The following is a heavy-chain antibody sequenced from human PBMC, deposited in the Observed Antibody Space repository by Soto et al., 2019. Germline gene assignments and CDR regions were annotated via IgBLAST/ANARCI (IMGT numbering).Heavy chain of an antibody. CDR3: STTKAGTNTFGI. Sequence: EVQLVESGGGLVTPGGSLRLSCEASGFTFTNAWMNWVRQAPGQGLEWVGRIRSNSDGGTTNYAAPVKGRFSISRDDSKNPLYLQMNSLKTEDTAVYYCSTTKAGTNTFGIWGQGTMVTVSS. D-gene: IGHD1-7*01. V-gene: IGHV3-15*07. CDR1: GFTFTNAW. CDR2: IRSNSDGGTT. J-gene: IGHJ3*02.